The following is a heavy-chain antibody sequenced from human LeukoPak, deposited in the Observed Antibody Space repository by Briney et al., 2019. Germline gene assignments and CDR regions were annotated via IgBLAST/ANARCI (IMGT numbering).Heavy chain of an antibody. Sequence: PSETLSLTCTVSGGSISSYYWGWIRQPPGKGLEWIGSIYYSGSTYYNPSLKSRVTTSVDTSKNQFSLKLSSVTAADTAVYYCARASVSGYYHYFDYWGQGTLVTVSS. CDR3: ARASVSGYYHYFDY. V-gene: IGHV4-39*07. CDR2: IYYSGST. CDR1: GGSISSYY. J-gene: IGHJ4*02. D-gene: IGHD3-22*01.